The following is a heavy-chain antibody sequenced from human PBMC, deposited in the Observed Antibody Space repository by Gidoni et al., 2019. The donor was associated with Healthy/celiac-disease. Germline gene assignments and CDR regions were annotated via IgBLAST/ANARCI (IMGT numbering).Heavy chain of an antibody. CDR3: ARTSRIGIAVAGGFDY. J-gene: IGHJ4*02. CDR2: IYHRGST. D-gene: IGHD6-19*01. V-gene: IGHV4-4*02. Sequence: QLQLQESGPALVKPSGTLSLTCAVSGGLLSSSNWWSWVRQPPGKGLEWIGEIYHRGSTNYNPSLKSRVTITVDKSKNQFSRKLSSVTAADTAVDYCARTSRIGIAVAGGFDYWGQGTLVTVSS. CDR1: GGLLSSSNW.